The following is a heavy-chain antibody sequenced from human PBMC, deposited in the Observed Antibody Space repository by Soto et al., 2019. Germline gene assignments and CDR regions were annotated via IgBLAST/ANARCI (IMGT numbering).Heavy chain of an antibody. J-gene: IGHJ5*02. CDR2: LYFNGGT. D-gene: IGHD6-13*01. CDR3: ARGISKYSSWYEPHTWFDA. CDR1: GGPINSPDYY. V-gene: IGHV4-30-4*01. Sequence: QVQLQESGPGLVKPSQILSLTCNVSGGPINSPDYYWTWIRQSPGKGLEWIGYLYFNGGTQYNPSLRTPISMSLDTSKKHFSLKMRSVTGADTAVYYCARGISKYSSWYEPHTWFDAWGQGALVTVSS.